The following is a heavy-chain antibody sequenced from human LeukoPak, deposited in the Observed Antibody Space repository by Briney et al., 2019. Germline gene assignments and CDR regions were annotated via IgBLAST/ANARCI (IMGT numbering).Heavy chain of an antibody. V-gene: IGHV3-33*01. D-gene: IGHD1-26*01. CDR1: VLTFSSYG. CDR3: ARDSSSGSYLGDAFDI. J-gene: IGHJ3*02. CDR2: IWYDGSNK. Sequence: GGSLRLSCAASVLTFSSYGMHCVRQAPGKGLEWVAIIWYDGSNKYYAESVKGRFTISRDNSRNTLYLQMNSLRAEDTAVYYCARDSSSGSYLGDAFDIWGQGTMVTVSS.